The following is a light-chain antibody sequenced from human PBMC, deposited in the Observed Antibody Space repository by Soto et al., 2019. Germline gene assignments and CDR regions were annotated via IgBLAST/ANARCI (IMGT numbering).Light chain of an antibody. V-gene: IGKV3-15*01. CDR2: GAS. Sequence: EIVMTQSPATLSVSPGERATLSCRASQSVSSDLAWYHQKPGQAPRLLIYGASTRATGIPARFSGSGSGTEFTLTINSLQSEDSGVYYCQQYNKWPAEITFGQGTRLEIK. CDR3: QQYNKWPAEIT. J-gene: IGKJ5*01. CDR1: QSVSSD.